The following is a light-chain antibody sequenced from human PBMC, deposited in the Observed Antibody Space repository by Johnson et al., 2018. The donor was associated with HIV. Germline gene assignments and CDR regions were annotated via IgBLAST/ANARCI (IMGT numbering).Light chain of an antibody. CDR2: DND. CDR3: GTWDSGLGALYV. J-gene: IGLJ1*01. V-gene: IGLV1-51*01. CDR1: SSNIGNNY. Sequence: QSVLTQPPSLSAAPGQTVTISCSGSSSNIGNNYVSWYQQLPGTAPKLLIYDNDKRPSGIPDRFSGSKSGTSATLGITGLQTGDEADYYCGTWDSGLGALYVFGTGTKVTVL.